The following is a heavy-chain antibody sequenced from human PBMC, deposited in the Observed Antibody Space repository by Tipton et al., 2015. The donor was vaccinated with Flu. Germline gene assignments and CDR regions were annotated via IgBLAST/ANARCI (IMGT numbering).Heavy chain of an antibody. J-gene: IGHJ4*02. CDR2: ISAYNGDT. CDR3: ARVGAIFGEVTARRRGDLDY. Sequence: VQSGAEVKKPGASVKVSCKASGYNFNSYAISWMRQAPGQGLEWMGGISAYNGDTKFAQNVQGRVTMTTDTSTSTAYMELRGLRSDDTGMYYCARVGAIFGEVTARRRGDLDYWGQGTLVSVSS. D-gene: IGHD3-3*02. CDR1: GYNFNSYA. V-gene: IGHV1-18*01.